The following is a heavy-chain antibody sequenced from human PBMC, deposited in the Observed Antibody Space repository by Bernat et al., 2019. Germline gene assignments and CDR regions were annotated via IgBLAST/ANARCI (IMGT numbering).Heavy chain of an antibody. CDR1: GFTFSDYY. J-gene: IGHJ4*02. Sequence: QVQLVESGGGLVKPGGSLRLSCAASGFTFSDYYMSWIRQAPGKGLEGVSYISSSSSYTNYADSVKGRFTISRDNAKNSLYLKMNSLRAEDTAVYYCARDGTDTVNDYWGQGTLVTVSS. D-gene: IGHD4-17*01. V-gene: IGHV3-11*06. CDR2: ISSSSSYT. CDR3: ARDGTDTVNDY.